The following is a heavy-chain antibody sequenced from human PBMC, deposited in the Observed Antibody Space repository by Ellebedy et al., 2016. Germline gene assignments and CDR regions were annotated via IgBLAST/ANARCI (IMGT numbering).Heavy chain of an antibody. CDR2: IKSDGTST. V-gene: IGHV3-74*01. J-gene: IGHJ4*02. CDR3: VRVGQFDF. Sequence: GESLKISCAASGFTFSSYWMHWVRQAPGKGLVWVSGIKSDGTSTIYADSVKGRFTISRDNAKNTLYLQMNSLRAEDTAVYYCVRVGQFDFWGQGTLVTVSS. CDR1: GFTFSSYW.